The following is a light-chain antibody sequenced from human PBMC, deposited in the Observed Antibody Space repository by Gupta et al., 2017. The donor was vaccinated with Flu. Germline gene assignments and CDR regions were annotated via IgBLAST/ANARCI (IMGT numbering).Light chain of an antibody. J-gene: IGLJ1*01. CDR2: DDR. V-gene: IGLV3-21*02. Sequence: SYVLIQPPSMSVAPGQTARIPCGGDDIAIKDVHWYQQKPGQAPVLVMYDDRDRPSGITERLSGSSSGNEATLTISRVEVGDEADYYYQVWDRASEHYVFGPGTKVTVL. CDR1: DIAIKD. CDR3: QVWDRASEHYV.